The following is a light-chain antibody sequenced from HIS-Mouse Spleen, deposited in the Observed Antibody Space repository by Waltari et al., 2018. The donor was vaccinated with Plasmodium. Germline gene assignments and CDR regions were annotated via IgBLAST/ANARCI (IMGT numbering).Light chain of an antibody. CDR1: SSDVGGYNY. Sequence: LTQPASVSGSPGQSITISCTGTSSDVGGYNYVSWYHQHPGKAPKLMIYYVSNRPSGVSNRVSGSKSGNAASLTISGLQAEDEADYYCSSYTSSSNVVFGGGTKLTVL. J-gene: IGLJ2*01. V-gene: IGLV2-14*03. CDR3: SSYTSSSNVV. CDR2: YVS.